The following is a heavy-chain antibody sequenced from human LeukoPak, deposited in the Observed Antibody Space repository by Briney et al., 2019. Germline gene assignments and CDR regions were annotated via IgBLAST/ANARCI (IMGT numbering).Heavy chain of an antibody. CDR1: GFTFSNYW. CDR2: IKQDETEK. V-gene: IGHV3-7*01. D-gene: IGHD3-22*01. Sequence: GGSLRLSCAASGFTFSNYWMNWVRQAPGKGLEWVANIKQDETEKYYVDSVKGRFTISRDNAKNSLYLQMNSLRAEDTAVYYCAGGRGGYFYTLIDYWGQGILVTVSS. J-gene: IGHJ4*02. CDR3: AGGRGGYFYTLIDY.